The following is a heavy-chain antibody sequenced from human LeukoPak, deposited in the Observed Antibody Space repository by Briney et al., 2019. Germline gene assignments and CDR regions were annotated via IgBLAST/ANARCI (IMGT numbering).Heavy chain of an antibody. V-gene: IGHV3-48*03. CDR1: GFTFSSYE. CDR3: ARDNSEGATQGNVAFDI. D-gene: IGHD1-26*01. Sequence: AGGSLRLSCAASGFTFSSYEMNWVRQAPGKGLGWVSYISSSGSTIYYADSVKGRFTISRDNAKNSLYLQMNSLRAEDTAVYYCARDNSEGATQGNVAFDIWGQGTMVTVSS. CDR2: ISSSGSTI. J-gene: IGHJ3*02.